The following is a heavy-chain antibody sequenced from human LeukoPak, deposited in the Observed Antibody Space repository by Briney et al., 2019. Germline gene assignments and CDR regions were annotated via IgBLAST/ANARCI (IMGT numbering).Heavy chain of an antibody. CDR1: GGTFSSYA. D-gene: IGHD3-10*01. CDR2: IIPIYGTV. CDR3: ARVQRVKFPLKYYFDY. V-gene: IGHV1-69*13. Sequence: SVKVSCKASGGTFSSYAISWVRQAPGQGLEWMGGIIPIYGTVNYTKKFEDRVSITADESTSTAYMELSSLRSEDTAVYYCARVQRVKFPLKYYFDYWGQGTLVTVSS. J-gene: IGHJ4*02.